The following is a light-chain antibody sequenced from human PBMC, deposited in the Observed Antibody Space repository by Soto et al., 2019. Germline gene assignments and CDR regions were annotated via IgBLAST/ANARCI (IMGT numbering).Light chain of an antibody. V-gene: IGKV1-27*01. CDR2: AAS. CDR3: QKYNSAPWT. Sequence: DIQMTQSPSSLSASVGDRVTITCRASQGISNYLAWYQQKPGTVPKLLIYAASTLQSGVPFRFSGSGSGTDFILTISSLQPEDVATYYCQKYNSAPWTFGQGTKVEIK. CDR1: QGISNY. J-gene: IGKJ1*01.